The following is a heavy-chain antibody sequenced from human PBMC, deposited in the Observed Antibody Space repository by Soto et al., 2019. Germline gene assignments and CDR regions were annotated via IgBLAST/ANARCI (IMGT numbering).Heavy chain of an antibody. J-gene: IGHJ4*02. V-gene: IGHV1-18*01. CDR2: INAYNGST. Sequence: QVQLVQSGAEVKKPGASVKVSCKASGYTFTSYGISWVRQAPGQGLEWMGWINAYNGSTNYAQKLQGRVTMTTDTSTSTAYIELRSLRSDGTTVYYCTRDVGYGLIDYWAQGTLMTVSS. D-gene: IGHD5-18*01. CDR1: GYTFTSYG. CDR3: TRDVGYGLIDY.